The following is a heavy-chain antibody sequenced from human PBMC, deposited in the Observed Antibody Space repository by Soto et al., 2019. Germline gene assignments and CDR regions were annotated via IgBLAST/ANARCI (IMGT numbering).Heavy chain of an antibody. CDR3: ARDRMATTTYYYYGMDV. J-gene: IGHJ6*02. CDR1: GFTFSSYA. CDR2: ISYDGSNK. V-gene: IGHV3-30-3*01. D-gene: IGHD1-1*01. Sequence: GGSLRLSCAASGFTFSSYAMHWVRQAPGKGLEWVAVISYDGSNKYYADSVKGRFTISRDNSKNTLYLQMNSLRAEDTAVYYCARDRMATTTYYYYGMDVWGQATTVTVSS.